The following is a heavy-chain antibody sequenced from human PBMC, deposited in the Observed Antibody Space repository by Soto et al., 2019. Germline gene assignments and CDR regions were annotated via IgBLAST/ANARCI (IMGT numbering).Heavy chain of an antibody. CDR3: ARDYDFPYGMDV. V-gene: IGHV4-59*01. CDR1: GGSISSYY. CDR2: IYYSGST. D-gene: IGHD3-3*01. Sequence: SETLSLTCTVSGGSISSYYWSWIRQPPGKGLEWIGYIYYSGSTNYNPSLKSRVTISVDTSKNQFSLKLSSVTAADTAVYYCARDYDFPYGMDVWGQGTTVTVSS. J-gene: IGHJ6*02.